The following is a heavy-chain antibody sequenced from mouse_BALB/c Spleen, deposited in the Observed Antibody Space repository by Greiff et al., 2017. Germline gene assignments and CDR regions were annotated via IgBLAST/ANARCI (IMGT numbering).Heavy chain of an antibody. CDR2: ISYSGST. J-gene: IGHJ1*01. D-gene: IGHD4-1*01. Sequence: EVQLQQSGPGLVKPSQSLSLTCTVTGYSITSDYAWNWIRQFPGNKLEWMGYISYSGSTSYNPSLKSRISITRDTSKNQFFLQLNSVTTEDTATYYCARRTGTDWYFDVWGAGTTVTVSS. CDR1: GYSITSDYA. V-gene: IGHV3-2*02. CDR3: ARRTGTDWYFDV.